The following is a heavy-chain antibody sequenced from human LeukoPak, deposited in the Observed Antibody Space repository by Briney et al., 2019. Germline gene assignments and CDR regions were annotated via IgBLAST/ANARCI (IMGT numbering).Heavy chain of an antibody. Sequence: PGGSLRLSCAASGFTFSSYEMNWVRQAPGKGLEWVSYISSSGSTIYYADSVKGRFTISRDNAKNSLYLQMNSLTAEDTAVYYCAELGITMIGGVGGKGTTVTISS. CDR2: ISSSGSTI. CDR3: AELGITMIGGV. D-gene: IGHD3-10*02. J-gene: IGHJ6*04. CDR1: GFTFSSYE. V-gene: IGHV3-48*03.